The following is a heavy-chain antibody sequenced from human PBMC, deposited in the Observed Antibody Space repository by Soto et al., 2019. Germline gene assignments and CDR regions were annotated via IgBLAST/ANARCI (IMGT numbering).Heavy chain of an antibody. J-gene: IGHJ4*02. V-gene: IGHV5-10-1*01. CDR2: IDPSDSQT. Sequence: GESLKISCQGSGYSFAGYWITWVRQMPGKGLEWMGRIDPSDSQTYYSPSFRGHVTISAAKSITTVFLQWSSLRASDTAMYYCAIQIYDSDSRRNFRYYFDSWGQGTLVTVSS. CDR3: AIQIYDSDSRRNFRYYFDS. D-gene: IGHD3-22*01. CDR1: GYSFAGYW.